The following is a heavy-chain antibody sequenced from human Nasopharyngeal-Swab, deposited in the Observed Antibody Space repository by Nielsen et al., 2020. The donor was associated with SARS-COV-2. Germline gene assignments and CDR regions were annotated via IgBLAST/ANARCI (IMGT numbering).Heavy chain of an antibody. V-gene: IGHV1-24*01. D-gene: IGHD1-26*01. CDR3: ATEWAYLRNSGSFRYLGY. Sequence: SVKVSCKVSGYTLTELSMHWVRQAPAKGLEWMGGFDPEDGETIYAQKFQGRVTMTEDTSTDTAYMELSSLRSEDTAVYYCATEWAYLRNSGSFRYLGYWGQGTLVTVSS. CDR1: GYTLTELS. J-gene: IGHJ4*02. CDR2: FDPEDGET.